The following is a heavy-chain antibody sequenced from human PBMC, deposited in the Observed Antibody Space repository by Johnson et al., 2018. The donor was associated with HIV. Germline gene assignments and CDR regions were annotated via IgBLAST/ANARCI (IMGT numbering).Heavy chain of an antibody. J-gene: IGHJ3*02. CDR2: IRYDGSNK. CDR1: GFTFSSYG. Sequence: VQLVESGGGLVQPGGSLRLSCAASGFTFSSYGMHWVRQAPGKGLEWVAFIRYDGSNKYYADSVKGRFTISRDNSKNTLYLQMNSLRAEDTAVYYCAKDMGDMPDYDSSGYYYAPLGDDAFDIWGQGTMVTVSS. D-gene: IGHD3-22*01. CDR3: AKDMGDMPDYDSSGYYYAPLGDDAFDI. V-gene: IGHV3-30*02.